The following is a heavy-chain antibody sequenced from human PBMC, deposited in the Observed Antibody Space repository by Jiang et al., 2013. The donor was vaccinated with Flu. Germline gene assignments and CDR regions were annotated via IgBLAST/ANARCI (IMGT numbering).Heavy chain of an antibody. CDR3: ARSRGGQLVKVPNYYYGMDV. V-gene: IGHV6-1*01. Sequence: AISGDSVSSNSAPWNWIRQSPSRGLEWLGRTYYRSKWYNDYAVSVKSRITINPDTSKNQFSLQLNSVTPEDTAVYYCARSRGGQLVKVPNYYYGMDVWGQGTTVTVSS. CDR2: TYYRSKWYN. D-gene: IGHD6-6*01. J-gene: IGHJ6*02. CDR1: GDSVSSNSAP.